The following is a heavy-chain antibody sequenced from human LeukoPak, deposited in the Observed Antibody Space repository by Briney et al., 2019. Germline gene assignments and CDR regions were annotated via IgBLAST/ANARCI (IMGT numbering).Heavy chain of an antibody. CDR2: LPPDELGI. CDR3: VGTIASRGSEY. Sequence: GGSLSLSCAASGFTFTNYWMHWVRQVPGMGLVWVSRLPPDELGIIYADSVKGRFTVSRDNAKNTVYLQMNNLRVDDTAMYYCVGTIASRGSEYWGQGALVTVSS. V-gene: IGHV3-74*01. CDR1: GFTFTNYW. D-gene: IGHD6-6*01. J-gene: IGHJ4*02.